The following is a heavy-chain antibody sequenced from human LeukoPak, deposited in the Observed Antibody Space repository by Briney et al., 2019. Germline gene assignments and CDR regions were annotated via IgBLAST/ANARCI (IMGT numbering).Heavy chain of an antibody. CDR2: IKPDGTEK. CDR3: ARVRYGNYFDY. CDR1: GFTFTDSW. J-gene: IGHJ4*02. V-gene: IGHV3-7*04. Sequence: PGGSLRLSCAASGFTFTDSWMSWVRQPPGKGLEWVVNIKPDGTEKYYVDSLKGRFTVSRDNAKNSLYLQMSSLRVEDTAVYYCARVRYGNYFDYWGQRTLVTVSS. D-gene: IGHD3-16*02.